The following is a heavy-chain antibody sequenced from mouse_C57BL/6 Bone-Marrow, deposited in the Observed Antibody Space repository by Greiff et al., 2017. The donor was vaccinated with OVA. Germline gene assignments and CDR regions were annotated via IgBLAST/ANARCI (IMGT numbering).Heavy chain of an antibody. J-gene: IGHJ4*01. CDR3: TRGDSNYYAMDY. V-gene: IGHV1-15*01. CDR1: GYTFTDYE. Sequence: QVQLKQSGAELVRPGASVTLSCKASGYTFTDYEMHWVKQTPVHGLEWIGAIDPETGGTSYNQKFKGKAILTAAKSSSTAYIELRSLTSEYSAVYYCTRGDSNYYAMDYGGQGTAVTVSA. CDR2: IDPETGGT. D-gene: IGHD2-5*01.